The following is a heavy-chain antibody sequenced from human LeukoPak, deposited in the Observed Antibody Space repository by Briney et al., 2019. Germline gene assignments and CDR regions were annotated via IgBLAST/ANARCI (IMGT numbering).Heavy chain of an antibody. CDR1: GYTFTSYG. CDR2: ISAYNGNT. V-gene: IGHV1-18*01. Sequence: ASVKVSCKASGYTFTSYGISWVRQAPGQGLEWMGWISAYNGNTNYAQKLQGRVTMTTDTSTSTAYMELRSLRSDDTAVCYCARDLRYFDWPPRFYYYYGMDVWGQGTTVTVSS. D-gene: IGHD3-9*01. J-gene: IGHJ6*02. CDR3: ARDLRYFDWPPRFYYYYGMDV.